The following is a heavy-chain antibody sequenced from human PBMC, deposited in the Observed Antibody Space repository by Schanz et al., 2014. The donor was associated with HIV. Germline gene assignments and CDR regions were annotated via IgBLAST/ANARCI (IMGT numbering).Heavy chain of an antibody. V-gene: IGHV3-23*01. CDR2: ISGSGGST. J-gene: IGHJ4*02. CDR1: GFTFSSHS. Sequence: EEQLLESGGGLVQPGGSLRLSCIASGFTFSSHSMAWVRQAPGKGLEWVAAISGSGGSTYYADSVKGRITISRDNSKNAVHVQMNSLRADDTAVYFCAREAILTGYYNLDYWGQGTLVTVSS. CDR3: AREAILTGYYNLDY. D-gene: IGHD3-9*01.